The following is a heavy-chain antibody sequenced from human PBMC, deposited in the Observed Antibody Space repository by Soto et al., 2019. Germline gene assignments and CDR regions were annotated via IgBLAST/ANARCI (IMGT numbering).Heavy chain of an antibody. V-gene: IGHV4-31*03. Sequence: SETLSLTCTVSGGSISSGGYYWSWIRQHPGKGLEWIGYIYYSGSTYYNPSLKSRVTISVDTSKNQFSLKLSSVTAADTAVYYCAREGYYDFWSGPLGMDVWGQGTTVTVSS. D-gene: IGHD3-3*01. CDR1: GGSISSGGYY. J-gene: IGHJ6*02. CDR3: AREGYYDFWSGPLGMDV. CDR2: IYYSGST.